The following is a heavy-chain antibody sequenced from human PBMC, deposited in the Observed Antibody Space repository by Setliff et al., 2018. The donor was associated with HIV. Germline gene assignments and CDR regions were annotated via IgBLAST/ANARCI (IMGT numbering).Heavy chain of an antibody. D-gene: IGHD6-13*01. CDR3: ARQQHSSDLKIWNY. J-gene: IGHJ4*02. Sequence: SETLSLTCGLNGVPFSDYYWNWIRQSPGKGLEWIVEVNHNGNINYNPSLQSRVTVSVDTSKPQFSLKMNSVTAADTAVYYCARQQHSSDLKIWNYWGQGTLVTVSS. CDR2: VNHNGNI. CDR1: GVPFSDYY. V-gene: IGHV4-34*01.